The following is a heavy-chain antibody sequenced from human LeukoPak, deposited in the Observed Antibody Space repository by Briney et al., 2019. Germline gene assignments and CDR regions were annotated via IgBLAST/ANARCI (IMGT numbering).Heavy chain of an antibody. J-gene: IGHJ3*02. CDR2: IIDTVVVT. V-gene: IGHV3-23*01. CDR3: AKEIVRGGAFDI. D-gene: IGHD2/OR15-2a*01. CDR1: GFTFSSYG. Sequence: GGALRLSCAASGFTFSSYGMTWVRQAPGEGLEWVSSIIDTVVVTYYADSVKGRFTISRDKFQNTLYLHMNNLKVEDTAIYYCAKEIVRGGAFDIWGQGTVVTVSS.